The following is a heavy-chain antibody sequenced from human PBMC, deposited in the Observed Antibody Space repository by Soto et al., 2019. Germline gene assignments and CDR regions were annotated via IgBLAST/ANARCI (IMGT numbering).Heavy chain of an antibody. Sequence: QVQLVQSGAEVKKPGSSVRVSCKASGDTFSSYTISWVRQAPGQGLEWMGGIIPLFATPNYAQKFQGRVTISGEQSTKTTHQGLKRPDTEDHGGYFRAALTPTPICGYGTRRYRGKEVLGLGTTVTVPS. CDR3: AALTPTPICGYGTRRYRGKEV. J-gene: IGHJ6*01. CDR1: GDTFSSYT. V-gene: IGHV1-69*01. CDR2: IIPLFATP. D-gene: IGHD5-18*01.